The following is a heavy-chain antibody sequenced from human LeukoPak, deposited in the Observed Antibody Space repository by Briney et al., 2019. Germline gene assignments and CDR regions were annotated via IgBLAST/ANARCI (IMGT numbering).Heavy chain of an antibody. D-gene: IGHD2-15*01. CDR1: GGTFSSYT. CDR2: IIPIIGIA. V-gene: IGHV1-69*02. CDR3: ASGYCSGGSCYYYYYYGMDV. J-gene: IGHJ6*02. Sequence: ASVKVSCKASGGTFSSYTISWVRQAPGQGLEWMGRIIPIIGIANYAQKFQGRVTITADKSTSTAYMELSSLRSEDTAVYYCASGYCSGGSCYYYYYYGMDVWGQGTTVTVSS.